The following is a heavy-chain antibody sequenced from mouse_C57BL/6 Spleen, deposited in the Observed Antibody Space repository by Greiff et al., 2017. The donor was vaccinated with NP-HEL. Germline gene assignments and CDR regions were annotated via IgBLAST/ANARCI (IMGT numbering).Heavy chain of an antibody. CDR3: AREKSYGSSPYYYAMDY. CDR2: INPGSGGT. Sequence: QVQLQQSGAELVRPGTSVKVSCKASGYAFTNYLIEWVKQRPGQGLEWIGVINPGSGGTNYNEKFKGKATLTADKSSSTAYMQLSSLTSEDSAVYFCAREKSYGSSPYYYAMDYWGQGTSVTVSS. V-gene: IGHV1-54*01. J-gene: IGHJ4*01. D-gene: IGHD1-1*01. CDR1: GYAFTNYL.